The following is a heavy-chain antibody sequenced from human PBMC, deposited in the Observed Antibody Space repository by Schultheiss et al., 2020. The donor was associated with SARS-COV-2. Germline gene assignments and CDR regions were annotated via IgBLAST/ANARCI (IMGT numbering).Heavy chain of an antibody. Sequence: GGSLRLSCAASGFTFSSYWMHWVRQAPGKGLVWVSRINSDGSSTSYADSVKGRFTISRDNAKNTLYLQMNSLRAEDTAVYYCARHLNYYGSGRVGNWFDPWGQGTLVTVSS. CDR1: GFTFSSYW. J-gene: IGHJ5*02. CDR3: ARHLNYYGSGRVGNWFDP. V-gene: IGHV3-74*01. CDR2: INSDGSST. D-gene: IGHD3-10*01.